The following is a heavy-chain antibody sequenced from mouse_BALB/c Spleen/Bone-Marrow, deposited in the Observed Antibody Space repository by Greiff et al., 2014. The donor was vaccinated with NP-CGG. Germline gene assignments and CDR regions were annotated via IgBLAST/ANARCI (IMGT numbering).Heavy chain of an antibody. V-gene: IGHV1S56*01. CDR2: IYPGDGST. D-gene: IGHD3-2*01. CDR1: GYTFTSYD. CDR3: ARSGDSSGYGFAY. Sequence: VQLQQSGPELVKSGPLVKISCKASGYTFTSYDINWVKQRPGQGLEWIGWIYPGDGSTKYNEKFKGKATLTADKSSSTAYMQLSSLTSENSAVYFCARSGDSSGYGFAYWGQGTLVTVSA. J-gene: IGHJ3*01.